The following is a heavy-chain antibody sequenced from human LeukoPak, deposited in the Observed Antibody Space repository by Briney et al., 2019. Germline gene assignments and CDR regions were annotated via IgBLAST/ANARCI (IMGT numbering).Heavy chain of an antibody. CDR1: DGSITNYD. CDR2: VHYSGTA. CDR3: ARGGYYDFWSGYQTFDY. J-gene: IGHJ4*02. V-gene: IGHV4-59*01. D-gene: IGHD3-3*01. Sequence: SETLSLTCTVSDGSITNYDWSWVRQPPGKGLEFIGHVHYSGTANYNPSLRSRVTISIDTSKKHFFLKLKSVTAADTAVYYCARGGYYDFWSGYQTFDYWGQGTLVTVSS.